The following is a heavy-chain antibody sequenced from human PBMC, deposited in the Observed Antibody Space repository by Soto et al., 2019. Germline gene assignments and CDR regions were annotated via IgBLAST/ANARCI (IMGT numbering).Heavy chain of an antibody. V-gene: IGHV4-59*08. CDR1: GGSISSYY. CDR3: ARHRVAVAGSWFDP. D-gene: IGHD2-15*01. Sequence: SETLSLTCTVSGGSISSYYWSWIRQPPGKGLERNGYNYYSGSTNYNPSLKSRVTISVDTSKNQFSLKLSSVTAADTAVYYCARHRVAVAGSWFDPWGQGTLVTVSS. J-gene: IGHJ5*02. CDR2: NYYSGST.